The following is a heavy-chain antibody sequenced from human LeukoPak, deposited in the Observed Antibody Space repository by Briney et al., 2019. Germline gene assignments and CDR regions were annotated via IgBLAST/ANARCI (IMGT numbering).Heavy chain of an antibody. CDR2: INHSGST. D-gene: IGHD3-22*01. CDR1: GGSFSGYY. Sequence: SETLSLTCAVYGGSFSGYYWSWIRQPPGKGLEWIGEINHSGSTNYNPSLKSRVTISVDTSKNQFSLKLSSVTAADTAVYYCVRSGYYYDSSGYYWPDAFDIWGQGTMVTVSS. CDR3: VRSGYYYDSSGYYWPDAFDI. V-gene: IGHV4-34*01. J-gene: IGHJ3*02.